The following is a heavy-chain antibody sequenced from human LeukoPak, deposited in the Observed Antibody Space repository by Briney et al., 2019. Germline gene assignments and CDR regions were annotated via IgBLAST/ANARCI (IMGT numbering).Heavy chain of an antibody. V-gene: IGHV4-61*09. CDR3: ARDSSSPRVKYYQH. Sequence: PSVTLSLTCSLSGGSISSGTYYWRWIRRPAGKGLEWIGHIYTSGNTNYNPSLKSRVTLSLDTSKNQFSLKLRSVTAADTAVYYCARDSSSPRVKYYQHWGQGTLVTVSS. CDR2: IYTSGNT. J-gene: IGHJ1*01. D-gene: IGHD6-6*01. CDR1: GGSISSGTYY.